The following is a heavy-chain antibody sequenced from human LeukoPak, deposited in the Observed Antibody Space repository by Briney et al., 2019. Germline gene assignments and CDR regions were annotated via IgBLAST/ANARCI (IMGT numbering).Heavy chain of an antibody. J-gene: IGHJ5*02. CDR3: ARDPYLNWFDP. Sequence: SETLSLTCAVYGGSFSGYYWSWIRQPPGKGLEWIGEINHSGSTNYNPSLKSRATISVGTSKNQFSLKLSSVTAADTAVYYCARDPYLNWFDPWGQGTLVTVSS. CDR1: GGSFSGYY. V-gene: IGHV4-34*01. CDR2: INHSGST.